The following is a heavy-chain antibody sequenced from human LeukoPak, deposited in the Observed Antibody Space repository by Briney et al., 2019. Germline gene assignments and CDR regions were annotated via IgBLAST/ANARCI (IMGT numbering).Heavy chain of an antibody. CDR1: GGSFSGYY. D-gene: IGHD5-12*01. Sequence: SETLSLTCAVYGGSFSGYYWGWIRQPPGKGLEWIGSIYHSGSTYYNPSLKSRVTIAVETSKNQFSLKLSSVTAADKAVYYCARSCRILDIVATIRARLGGNGFEIWGQGTMVTVSS. V-gene: IGHV4-34*01. CDR3: ARSCRILDIVATIRARLGGNGFEI. J-gene: IGHJ3*02. CDR2: IYHSGST.